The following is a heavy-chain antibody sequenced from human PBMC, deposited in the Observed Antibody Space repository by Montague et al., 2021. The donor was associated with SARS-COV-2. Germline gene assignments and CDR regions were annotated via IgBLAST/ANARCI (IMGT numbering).Heavy chain of an antibody. J-gene: IGHJ6*03. CDR3: ARDGYYYDSSGYYDYYYYMDV. Sequence: SPRLSCAASGFTFSSYAMHWVRQAPGKGLEWVAVISYDGSNKYYADSVKGRFTISRDNSKNTLYLQMNSLRAEDTAVYYCARDGYYYDSSGYYDYYYYMDVWGKGTTVTVSS. V-gene: IGHV3-30*04. D-gene: IGHD3-22*01. CDR1: GFTFSSYA. CDR2: ISYDGSNK.